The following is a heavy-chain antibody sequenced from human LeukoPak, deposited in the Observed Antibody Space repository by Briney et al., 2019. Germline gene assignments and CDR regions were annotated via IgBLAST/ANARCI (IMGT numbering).Heavy chain of an antibody. V-gene: IGHV4-4*07. D-gene: IGHD6-6*01. Sequence: SETLSLICTVSGGSISSYYWSWIRQPAGKGLEWIGRIYASGSTYYNPSLKSRVTMSVDTSKNQFSLRLTTVTAADTAVYHCARDSNLEYSSSRGLGRWGQGTLVTVSS. CDR1: GGSISSYY. CDR3: ARDSNLEYSSSRGLGR. J-gene: IGHJ4*02. CDR2: IYASGST.